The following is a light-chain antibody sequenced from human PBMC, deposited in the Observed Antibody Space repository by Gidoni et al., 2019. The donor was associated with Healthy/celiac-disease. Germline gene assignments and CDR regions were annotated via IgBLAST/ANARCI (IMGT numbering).Light chain of an antibody. CDR2: GAT. V-gene: IGKV3-20*01. J-gene: IGKJ4*01. CDR3: QQYGSSPLT. Sequence: EIALTQYLGPLSLSPGERATLSCRASQSVSSSYLAWYQQKPGQAPRLLIYGATSRATGIPDRCSGSGSGTDFTLTSSRLEHEDFAVYYCQQYGSSPLTFGGGTKVEIK. CDR1: QSVSSSY.